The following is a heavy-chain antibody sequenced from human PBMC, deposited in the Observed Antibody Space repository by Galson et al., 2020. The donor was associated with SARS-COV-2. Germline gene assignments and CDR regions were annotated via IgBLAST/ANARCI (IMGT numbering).Heavy chain of an antibody. CDR2: IDNTASII. Sequence: GGSLRLSCAASGFSFSDFYMSWIRQSPGKGLEWVSIIDNTASIIQYGDSAEGRFTISRDNARNSLYLQMNTLRAEDTAVYYCARGLLVDEIRRPDAFDVWGQGTLVTVSS. CDR3: ARGLLVDEIRRPDAFDV. V-gene: IGHV3-11*01. J-gene: IGHJ3*01. D-gene: IGHD6-13*01. CDR1: GFSFSDFY.